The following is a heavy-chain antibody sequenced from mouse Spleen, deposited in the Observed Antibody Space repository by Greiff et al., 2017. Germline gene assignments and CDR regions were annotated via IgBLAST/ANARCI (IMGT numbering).Heavy chain of an antibody. CDR2: IDPSDSYT. Sequence: QVQLQQPGAELVKPGASVKLSCKASGYTFTSYWMHWVKQRPGQGLEWIGEIDPSDSYTNYNQKFKGKATLTVDKSSSTAYMQLSSLTSEDSAVYYCARGPTGTGAYWGQGTLVTVSA. CDR3: ARGPTGTGAY. D-gene: IGHD4-1*02. CDR1: GYTFTSYW. J-gene: IGHJ3*01. V-gene: IGHV1-69*02.